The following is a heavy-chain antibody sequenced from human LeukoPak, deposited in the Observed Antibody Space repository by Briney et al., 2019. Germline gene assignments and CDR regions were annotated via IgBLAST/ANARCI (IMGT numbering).Heavy chain of an antibody. V-gene: IGHV4-34*01. CDR1: GGSFSGYY. D-gene: IGHD4-17*01. CDR3: ARALGVLERLRKGMDA. J-gene: IGHJ6*02. CDR2: INHSGST. Sequence: SSETLSLTCAVYGGSFSGYYWSCIRQPPGKGLECIGEINHSGSTNYNPSLKSRVTISVDTSKNQFSLKLNSVTAADTAVYYCARALGVLERLRKGMDAWGQGSKVSVSS.